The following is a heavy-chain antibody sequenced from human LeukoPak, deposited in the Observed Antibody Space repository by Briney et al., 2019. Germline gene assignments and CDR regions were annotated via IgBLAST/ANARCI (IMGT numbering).Heavy chain of an antibody. V-gene: IGHV4-38-2*01. CDR2: IYHSGST. J-gene: IGHJ6*03. Sequence: SETLSLTCAVSGYSISSGYYWGWIRQPPGKGLEWSGSIYHSGSTYYNPSLKSRVTISVDMSKNQFSLKLSSVTAADTAVYYCASLSSWYGVYYYYYMDVWGKGTTVTVSS. D-gene: IGHD6-13*01. CDR3: ASLSSWYGVYYYYYMDV. CDR1: GYSISSGYY.